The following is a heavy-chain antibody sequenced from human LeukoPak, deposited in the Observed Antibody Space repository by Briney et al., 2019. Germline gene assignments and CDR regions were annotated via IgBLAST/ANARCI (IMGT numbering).Heavy chain of an antibody. D-gene: IGHD3-16*02. CDR1: GYSFTNYA. J-gene: IGHJ4*02. V-gene: IGHV7-4-1*02. CDR3: ARAFQSLGGLSLPDY. CDR2: IHPSTGNP. Sequence: ASVKVSCKASGYSFTNYAMNWVRQAPGQGLEWMGWIHPSTGNPTYAQGFTGRFVFSLDTSVSTTYLQISSLKAEDTAVYFCARAFQSLGGLSLPDYWGQGTLVTVSS.